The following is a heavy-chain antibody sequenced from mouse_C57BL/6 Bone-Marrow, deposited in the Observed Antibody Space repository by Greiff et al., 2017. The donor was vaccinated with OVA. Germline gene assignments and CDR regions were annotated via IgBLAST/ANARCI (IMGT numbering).Heavy chain of an antibody. CDR3: ARHEDYGSCMEY. D-gene: IGHD1-1*01. V-gene: IGHV5-6*01. CDR2: ISSGGSYT. Sequence: EVKVVESGGDLVKPGGSLKLSCAASGFTFSSYGMSWVRQTPDKRLEWVATISSGGSYTYYPDSVKGRFTISRDNAKNTLYLQMSSLKSEDTARDYYARHEDYGSCMEYGGQGNALTVTA. J-gene: IGHJ2*01. CDR1: GFTFSSYG.